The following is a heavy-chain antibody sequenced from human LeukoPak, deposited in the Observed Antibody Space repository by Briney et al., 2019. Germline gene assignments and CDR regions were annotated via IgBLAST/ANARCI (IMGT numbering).Heavy chain of an antibody. Sequence: GGSLRLSCAASGFTFSSYSMNWVRQAPGKGLEWVSSISSSSSYIYYADSVKGRFTISRDNAKNSLYLQMNSLRAEDTAVYYCARVYSSSWNEDPFDYWGQGTLVTVSS. CDR1: GFTFSSYS. J-gene: IGHJ4*02. D-gene: IGHD6-13*01. V-gene: IGHV3-21*01. CDR2: ISSSSSYI. CDR3: ARVYSSSWNEDPFDY.